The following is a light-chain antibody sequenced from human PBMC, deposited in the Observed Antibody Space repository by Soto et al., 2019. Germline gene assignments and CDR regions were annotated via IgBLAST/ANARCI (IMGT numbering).Light chain of an antibody. CDR1: SSDVGGYNY. CDR3: SSYTTSNTRQIV. J-gene: IGLJ1*01. V-gene: IGLV2-14*03. CDR2: DVS. Sequence: LTQPASVSGSPGQSITISCTGTSSDVGGYNYVSWYQHHPGKAPKLMIYDVSNRPSGISNRFSGSKSGNTASLTISGLQPEDEGDYYCSSYTTSNTRQIVFGTGTKVTVL.